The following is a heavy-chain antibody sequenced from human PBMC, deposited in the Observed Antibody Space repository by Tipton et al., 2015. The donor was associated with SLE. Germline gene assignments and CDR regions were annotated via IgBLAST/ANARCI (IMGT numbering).Heavy chain of an antibody. CDR3: ARHEWKIAVDY. J-gene: IGHJ4*02. Sequence: TLSLTCTVSDGSISSTNYYWGWIRQPPGKGLEWIGSISSGGSTSYNPSLNSRLTISLDTSKNQFSLRLTSVTAADTAVYYCARHEWKIAVDYWGQGILVTVSS. CDR2: ISSGGST. D-gene: IGHD3-3*01. CDR1: DGSISSTNYY. V-gene: IGHV4-39*07.